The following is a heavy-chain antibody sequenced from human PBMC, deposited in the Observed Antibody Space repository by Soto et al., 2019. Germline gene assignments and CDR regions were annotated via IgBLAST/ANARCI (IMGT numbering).Heavy chain of an antibody. J-gene: IGHJ5*02. CDR2: IIPIFGTA. CDR1: GGTFSSYA. V-gene: IGHV1-69*06. CDR3: ARSSFPGPKNDDGGNLYAMWTVIKGGWFDP. D-gene: IGHD4-17*01. Sequence: QVQLVQSGAEVKKPGSSVKVSCKASGGTFSSYAISWVRQAPGQGLEWMGGIIPIFGTANYAQKFQGIVTISGDKSTTICYMALSSLRSEDTAVYYCARSSFPGPKNDDGGNLYAMWTVIKGGWFDPWGQGTLVTVAS.